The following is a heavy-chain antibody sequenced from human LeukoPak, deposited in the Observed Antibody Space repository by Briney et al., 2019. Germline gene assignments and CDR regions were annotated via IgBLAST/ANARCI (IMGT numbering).Heavy chain of an antibody. CDR1: GYTFTGYY. CDR3: ARGPSIVGAHFDY. Sequence: ASVKVSCKASGYTFTGYYMHWVRQATGQGLEWMGWMNPNSGNTGYAQKFQGRVTITRNTSISTAYMELSSLRSEDTAVYYCARGPSIVGAHFDYWGQGTLVTVSS. D-gene: IGHD1-26*01. CDR2: MNPNSGNT. J-gene: IGHJ4*02. V-gene: IGHV1-8*03.